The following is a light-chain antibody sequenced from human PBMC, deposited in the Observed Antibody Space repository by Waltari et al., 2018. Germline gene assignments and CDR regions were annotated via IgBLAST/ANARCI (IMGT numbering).Light chain of an antibody. Sequence: SCRASQSVNTYLAWYQQEPGQAPRLLIYGAYTRAAGIPDRFSGSGSGTDFSLTISRLEAEDFAVYYCQHHVRLPATFGQGTKVEIK. V-gene: IGKV3-20*01. CDR2: GAY. J-gene: IGKJ1*01. CDR1: QSVNTY. CDR3: QHHVRLPAT.